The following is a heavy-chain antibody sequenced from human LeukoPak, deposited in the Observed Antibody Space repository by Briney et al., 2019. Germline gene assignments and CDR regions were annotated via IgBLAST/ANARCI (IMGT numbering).Heavy chain of an antibody. CDR1: GGTFSSYA. Sequence: SVKVFCKASGGTFSSYAISWVRQAPGQGLEWMGGIIPIFGTANYAQKFQGRVTITADESTSTAYMELSSLRSEDTAVYYCARTETLGYYYYYMDVWGKGTTVTVSS. CDR2: IIPIFGTA. D-gene: IGHD3-16*01. CDR3: ARTETLGYYYYYMDV. J-gene: IGHJ6*03. V-gene: IGHV1-69*13.